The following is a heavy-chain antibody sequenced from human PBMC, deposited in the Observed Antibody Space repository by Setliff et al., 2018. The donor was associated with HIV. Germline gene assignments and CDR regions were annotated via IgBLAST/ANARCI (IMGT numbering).Heavy chain of an antibody. V-gene: IGHV4-59*01. J-gene: IGHJ3*02. D-gene: IGHD2-2*01. CDR2: IYYTGST. CDR3: ARVACSSTSCPRRYAFDM. CDR1: GGSISTYY. Sequence: SETLSLTFTVSGGSISTYYWSWIRQPPGNGLEWIGYIYYTGSTNYNPSLKSRVTISVDTSKNQSSLNLSSVTAADTAVYYCARVACSSTSCPRRYAFDMWGQGTMVTVSS.